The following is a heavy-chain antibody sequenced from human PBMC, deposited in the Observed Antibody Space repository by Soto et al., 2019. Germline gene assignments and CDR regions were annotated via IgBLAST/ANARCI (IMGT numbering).Heavy chain of an antibody. CDR2: IIPIFGTA. D-gene: IGHD1-1*01. CDR3: ARDRWTGTFIGWGERRRGGLSWFDP. CDR1: GGTFSSYA. V-gene: IGHV1-69*06. J-gene: IGHJ5*02. Sequence: QVQLVQSGAEVKKPGSSVKVSCKASGGTFSSYAISWVRQAPGQGLEWMGGIIPIFGTANYAQKFQGRVTITADKSTSTAYMELSSLRSEDTAVYYCARDRWTGTFIGWGERRRGGLSWFDPWGQGTLVTVSS.